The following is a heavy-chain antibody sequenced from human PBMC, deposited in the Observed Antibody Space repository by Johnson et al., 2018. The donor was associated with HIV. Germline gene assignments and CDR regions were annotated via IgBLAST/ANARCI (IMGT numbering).Heavy chain of an antibody. Sequence: VQLVESGGGLVQPGGSLRLSCAASGFTVSSNYMSWVRQAPGKGLVWVSVIYSVGSTYYADSVKGRFTISRDNSKNTLYLQMNSLRAEDTAVYYCARVHSGGAFDIWGQGTMVTVSS. CDR1: GFTVSSNY. CDR3: ARVHSGGAFDI. V-gene: IGHV3-66*01. CDR2: IYSVGST. J-gene: IGHJ3*02.